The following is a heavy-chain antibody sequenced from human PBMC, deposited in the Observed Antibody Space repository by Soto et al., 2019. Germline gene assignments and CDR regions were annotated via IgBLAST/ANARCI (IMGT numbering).Heavy chain of an antibody. D-gene: IGHD6-13*01. CDR2: IYPGDSDT. V-gene: IGHV5-51*01. CDR1: GYSFTSYW. CDR3: ARMWGSSWSYYYYMDV. Sequence: PGESLKISCKGSGYSFTSYWIGWVRQIPWKGLEWMGIIYPGDSDTRYSPSFQGQVTISADKSISTAYLQWSSLKASDTAMYYCARMWGSSWSYYYYMDVWGKGTTVTVSS. J-gene: IGHJ6*03.